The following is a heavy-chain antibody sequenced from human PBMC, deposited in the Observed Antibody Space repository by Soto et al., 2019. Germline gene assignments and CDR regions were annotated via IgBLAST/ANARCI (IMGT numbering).Heavy chain of an antibody. J-gene: IGHJ6*02. CDR1: GYTFTSYD. V-gene: IGHV1-8*01. Sequence: QVQLVQSGAEVKKPGASVKVSCKASGYTFTSYDINWVRQATGQGLEWMGWMNPNSGNTGYAQKSQGRVTMTRNTSISTAYMELSSLRSEDTAVYYCARGGYYGSGSFFDYYYYGMDVWGQGTTVTVSS. CDR2: MNPNSGNT. D-gene: IGHD3-10*01. CDR3: ARGGYYGSGSFFDYYYYGMDV.